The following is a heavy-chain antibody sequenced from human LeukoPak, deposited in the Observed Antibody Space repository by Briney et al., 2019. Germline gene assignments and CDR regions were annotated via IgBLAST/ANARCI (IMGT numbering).Heavy chain of an antibody. Sequence: SETLSLTCAVYGGSFSGYYRSWIRQPPGKGLEWIGEINHSGSTNYNPSLKSRVTISVDTSKNQFSLKLSSVTAADTAVYYCARSSEAYYYDSSGYYLYWGQGTLVTVSS. CDR2: INHSGST. J-gene: IGHJ4*02. D-gene: IGHD3-22*01. CDR1: GGSFSGYY. V-gene: IGHV4-34*01. CDR3: ARSSEAYYYDSSGYYLY.